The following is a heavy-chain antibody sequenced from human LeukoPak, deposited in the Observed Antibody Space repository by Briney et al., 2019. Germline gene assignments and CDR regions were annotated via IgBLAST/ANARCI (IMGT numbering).Heavy chain of an antibody. Sequence: SEPLSLTCTVSGGSISSSSYYWGWIRQPPGKGLEWIGSIYYSGSTYYNPSLKSRVTISVDTSKNQFSLKLSSVTAADTAVYYCAREYYYGSGSYYNWESYYYYMDVWGKGTTVTISS. CDR3: AREYYYGSGSYYNWESYYYYMDV. J-gene: IGHJ6*03. D-gene: IGHD3-10*01. CDR2: IYYSGST. V-gene: IGHV4-39*01. CDR1: GGSISSSSYY.